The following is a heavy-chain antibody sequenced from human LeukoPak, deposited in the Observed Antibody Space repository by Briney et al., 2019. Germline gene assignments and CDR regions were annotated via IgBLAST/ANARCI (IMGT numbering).Heavy chain of an antibody. V-gene: IGHV3-7*01. CDR1: GFIFTNYW. D-gene: IGHD5-18*01. J-gene: IGHJ4*02. Sequence: GGSLRLSCEGYGFIFTNYWMSWVRQAPGKGLEWVTNINEDGSHKYYVDSVKGRFTISRDNSKNTLYLQMNSLRAEDTAVYYCTRDLGVDTTMIFFDYWGQGSLVTVSS. CDR2: INEDGSHK. CDR3: TRDLGVDTTMIFFDY.